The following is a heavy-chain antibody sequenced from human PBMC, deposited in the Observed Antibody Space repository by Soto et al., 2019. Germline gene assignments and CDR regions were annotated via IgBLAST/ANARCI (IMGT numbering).Heavy chain of an antibody. CDR2: IFSTDEK. Sequence: QVTLKESGPVLVKPTETLTLTCTVSGFSLSNARMGVSWIRQPPGKALEWLAHIFSTDEKSYSTSLKSRLTISKDTSKSQVVLTMTNMDPVDTATYYCARTVLYGDYVEVIDYWGQGTLVTVSS. D-gene: IGHD4-17*01. J-gene: IGHJ4*02. V-gene: IGHV2-26*01. CDR3: ARTVLYGDYVEVIDY. CDR1: GFSLSNARMG.